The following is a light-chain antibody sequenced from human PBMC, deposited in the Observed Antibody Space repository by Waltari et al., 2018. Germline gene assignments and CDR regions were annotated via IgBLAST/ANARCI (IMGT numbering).Light chain of an antibody. CDR1: KLGGRP. Sequence: SYEVIQPPSVSVSPGQTATITCSGDKLGGRPTSWYQQRPGQSPVLLIYQSSRRSSGVPERFSGSTSGNTATLTISGTQTVDEADYYCQAWDRDGAVFGDGTKLTVL. CDR2: QSS. J-gene: IGLJ2*01. V-gene: IGLV3-1*01. CDR3: QAWDRDGAV.